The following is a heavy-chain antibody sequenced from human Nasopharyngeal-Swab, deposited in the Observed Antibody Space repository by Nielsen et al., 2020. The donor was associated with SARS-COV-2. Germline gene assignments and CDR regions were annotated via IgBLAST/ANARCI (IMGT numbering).Heavy chain of an antibody. CDR2: IRSKTYGGAP. J-gene: IGHJ3*02. CDR1: GFTFGDYA. CDR3: ARSVGSYYGQGAFDI. Sequence: GESLKISCTTSGFTFGDYAMSWFRQAPGEGLEWVGFIRSKTYGGAPEYAASVKGRFTISRDGAESIAYLQMNSLQIEDTAVYYCARSVGSYYGQGAFDIWGQGTMVTVSS. V-gene: IGHV3-49*01. D-gene: IGHD1-26*01.